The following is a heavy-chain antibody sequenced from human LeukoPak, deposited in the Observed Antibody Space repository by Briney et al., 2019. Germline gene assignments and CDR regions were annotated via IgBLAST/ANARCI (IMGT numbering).Heavy chain of an antibody. D-gene: IGHD6-13*01. CDR1: GFTFSSYW. J-gene: IGHJ4*02. CDR3: ARPTRGSSSWSYLDY. CDR2: IKQDGSEK. Sequence: GGSLRLSCAASGFTFSSYWMSWVRQAPGKGLEWVANIKQDGSEKYYVDSVKGRFTISRDNAKNSLYLQMNSLRAEDTAVYYCARPTRGSSSWSYLDYWGQGTLVTVSS. V-gene: IGHV3-7*01.